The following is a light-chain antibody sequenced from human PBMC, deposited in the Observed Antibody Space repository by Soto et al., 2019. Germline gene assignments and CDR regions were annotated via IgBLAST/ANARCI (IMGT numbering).Light chain of an antibody. CDR1: SSNIGNNY. V-gene: IGLV1-51*01. J-gene: IGLJ7*01. CDR3: GTWDSSLSAAV. Sequence: QAVVTQPPSVSAAPGQKVTISCSGSSSNIGNNYVSWYQQLPGTAPKLLIYDNNKRPSGIPDLFSGSKSGTSAALGITVLQTGDEADYYCGTWDSSLSAAVFGGGTQLTVL. CDR2: DNN.